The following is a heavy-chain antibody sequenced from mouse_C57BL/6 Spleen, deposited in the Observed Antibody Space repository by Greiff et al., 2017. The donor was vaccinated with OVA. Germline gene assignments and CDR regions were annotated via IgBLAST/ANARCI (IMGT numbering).Heavy chain of an antibody. J-gene: IGHJ4*01. Sequence: VQLKESGGGLVKPGGSLKLSCAASGFTFSSYAMSWVRQTPEKRLEWVATISDGGSYTYYPDNVKGRFTISRDNAKNNLYLQMSHLKSEDTAMYYCASYSNYVGAMDYWGQGTSVTVSS. CDR1: GFTFSSYA. D-gene: IGHD2-5*01. CDR3: ASYSNYVGAMDY. V-gene: IGHV5-4*01. CDR2: ISDGGSYT.